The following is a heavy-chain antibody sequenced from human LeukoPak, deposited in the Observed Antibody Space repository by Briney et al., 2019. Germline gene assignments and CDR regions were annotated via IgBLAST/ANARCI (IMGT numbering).Heavy chain of an antibody. Sequence: ASVKVSCKASGYTLTNYYLHWVRQAPGQGIKWMGWINPNSGATHYAQSFQARVTMTRDTSIASSYMELTGLESDDTAVYYCARGRRILGGPENAGDFFDFWGQGSLVTVSS. D-gene: IGHD3-16*01. J-gene: IGHJ4*01. CDR3: ARGRRILGGPENAGDFFDF. CDR2: INPNSGAT. V-gene: IGHV1-2*02. CDR1: GYTLTNYY.